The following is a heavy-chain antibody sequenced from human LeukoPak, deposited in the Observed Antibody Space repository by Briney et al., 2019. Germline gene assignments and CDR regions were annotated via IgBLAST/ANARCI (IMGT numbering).Heavy chain of an antibody. Sequence: GGSLRLSCAASGFTFGSYWMSWVRQAPGKGLEWVANIKQDGSEKYYVDSVKGRFTISRDNAKNSLYLQMNSLRAEDTAVYYCARGSRVWFGELLFDYWGQGTLVTVSS. CDR1: GFTFGSYW. CDR2: IKQDGSEK. D-gene: IGHD3-10*01. CDR3: ARGSRVWFGELLFDY. V-gene: IGHV3-7*02. J-gene: IGHJ4*02.